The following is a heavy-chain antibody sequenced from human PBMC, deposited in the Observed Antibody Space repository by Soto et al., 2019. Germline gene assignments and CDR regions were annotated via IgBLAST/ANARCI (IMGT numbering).Heavy chain of an antibody. CDR1: GFTFSSYS. D-gene: IGHD6-13*01. J-gene: IGHJ4*02. Sequence: GGSLRLSCAASGFTFSSYSMNWVRQAPGKGLEWVSSISSSSSYIYYADSVKGRFTISRDNAKNSLYLQMNSLRAEDTAVYYCARDLGTGYSSSWYGGSFDYWGQGTLVTVSS. CDR2: ISSSSSYI. CDR3: ARDLGTGYSSSWYGGSFDY. V-gene: IGHV3-21*01.